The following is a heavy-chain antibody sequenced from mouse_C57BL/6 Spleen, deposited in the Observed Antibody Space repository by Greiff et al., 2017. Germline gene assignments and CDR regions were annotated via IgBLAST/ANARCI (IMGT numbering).Heavy chain of an antibody. CDR1: GYTFTDYY. Sequence: QVQLQQSGAELVRPGASVKLSCKASGYTFTDYYINWVKQRPGQGLEWIARIYPGSGNTYYNEKFKGKATLTAEKSSSTAYMQLSSLTSEDSAVYFCARETTVVATSYFDYWGQGTTLTVSS. V-gene: IGHV1-76*01. J-gene: IGHJ2*01. CDR3: ARETTVVATSYFDY. D-gene: IGHD1-1*01. CDR2: IYPGSGNT.